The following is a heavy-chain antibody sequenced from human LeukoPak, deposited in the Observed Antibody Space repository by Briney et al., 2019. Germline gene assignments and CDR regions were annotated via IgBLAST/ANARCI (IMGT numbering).Heavy chain of an antibody. V-gene: IGHV3-53*01. D-gene: IGHD3-3*01. CDR1: GFTVSSNY. Sequence: GGSLRLSCAASGFTVSSNYMSWVRQAPGKGLEWVSVIYSGGSTYYADSVKGRFTISRDNSKNTLYLQMNSLRAEDTAVYYCARNGQFGVVDYWGQGTLATVSS. CDR3: ARNGQFGVVDY. CDR2: IYSGGST. J-gene: IGHJ4*02.